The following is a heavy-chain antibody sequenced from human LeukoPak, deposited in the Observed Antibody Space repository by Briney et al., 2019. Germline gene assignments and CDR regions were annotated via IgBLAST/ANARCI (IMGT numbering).Heavy chain of an antibody. D-gene: IGHD5-12*01. CDR3: AKGPIVAFDY. CDR1: GFTFSSYA. Sequence: GGSLRLSCAASGFTFSSYAMHWVRQAPGKGLEWVAVISYDGSNKYYADSVKGRFTISRDNSKNTLYLQMNSLRAEDTAVYYCAKGPIVAFDYWGQGTLVTVSS. V-gene: IGHV3-30*04. J-gene: IGHJ4*02. CDR2: ISYDGSNK.